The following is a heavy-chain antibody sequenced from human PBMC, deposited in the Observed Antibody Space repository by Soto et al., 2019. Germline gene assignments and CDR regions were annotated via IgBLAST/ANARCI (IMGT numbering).Heavy chain of an antibody. CDR2: IYYSGST. J-gene: IGHJ5*02. CDR3: ARHWGLLLLWFGEGGDNWFDP. D-gene: IGHD3-10*01. V-gene: IGHV4-39*01. CDR1: GGSISSSSYY. Sequence: QLQLQESGPGLVKPSETLSLTCTVSGGSISSSSYYWGWIRQPPGKGLEWIGSIYYSGSTYYNPSLKSRVTISVDTSKNQFSLKLSSVTAADTAVYYCARHWGLLLLWFGEGGDNWFDPWGQGTLVTVSS.